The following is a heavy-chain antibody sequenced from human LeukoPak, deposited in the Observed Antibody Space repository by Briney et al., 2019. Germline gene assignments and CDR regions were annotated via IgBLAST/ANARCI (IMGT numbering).Heavy chain of an antibody. D-gene: IGHD3-22*01. V-gene: IGHV4-59*01. Sequence: SETLSLTCTVSGGSINSYYWSWIRQPPGKGLEWIRYFYYSGSSDYNPSLKSRVTISVDTSKNQFSLKLSSVTAADTAVYYCARETYYYESSGYFHAFDIWGQGTMLTVSS. CDR1: GGSINSYY. CDR2: FYYSGSS. J-gene: IGHJ3*02. CDR3: ARETYYYESSGYFHAFDI.